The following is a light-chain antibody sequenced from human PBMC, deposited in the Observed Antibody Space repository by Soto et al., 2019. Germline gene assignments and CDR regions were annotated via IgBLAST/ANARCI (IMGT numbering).Light chain of an antibody. CDR2: GAS. V-gene: IGKV3-20*01. J-gene: IGKJ3*01. CDR1: QSVSSSY. Sequence: EIVLTQSPGTLSLSPGERATLSCRASQSVSSSYLAWYQHKPGQAPRLLIYGASTRATGIPDRFSGSGSGTDFLLTISSLEPEDFAVYFCQQFGSPFTFGPGTKVDLK. CDR3: QQFGSPFT.